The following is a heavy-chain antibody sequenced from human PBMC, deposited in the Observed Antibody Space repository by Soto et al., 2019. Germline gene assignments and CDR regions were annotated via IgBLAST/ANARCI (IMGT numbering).Heavy chain of an antibody. CDR1: GYTLTSYY. CDR2: INPSGGST. V-gene: IGHV1-46*01. D-gene: IGHD2-21*02. Sequence: GASVKVSCKASGYTLTSYYMHWVRQAPGQGLEWMGIINPSGGSTSYAQKFQGRVTMTRDTSTSTVYMELSSLRSEDTAVYYCARDFCGGDCYSWDAFDIWGQGTMVTVSS. J-gene: IGHJ3*02. CDR3: ARDFCGGDCYSWDAFDI.